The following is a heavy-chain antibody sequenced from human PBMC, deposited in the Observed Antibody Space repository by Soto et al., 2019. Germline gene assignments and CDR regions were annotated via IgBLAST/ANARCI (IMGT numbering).Heavy chain of an antibody. CDR2: INPNSGGT. V-gene: IGHV1-2*02. J-gene: IGHJ6*02. CDR3: ARDGGGNIVVVPAENGMDV. D-gene: IGHD2-2*01. CDR1: GYTFTGYY. Sequence: QVQLVQSGAEVKNPGASVTVSCKASGYTFTGYYMHWVRQAPGQGLEWMGWINPNSGGTTYAQKFQGRVTMTTDTSISTAYMELSRLRSDDTAVYFCARDGGGNIVVVPAENGMDVWGQGTTVTVSS.